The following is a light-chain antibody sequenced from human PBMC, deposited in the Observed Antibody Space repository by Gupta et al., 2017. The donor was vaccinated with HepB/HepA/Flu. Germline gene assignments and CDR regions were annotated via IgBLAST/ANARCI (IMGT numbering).Light chain of an antibody. V-gene: IGKV1-39*01. Sequence: DIQMTQSPSSLSASVGDRVTITCRASQSISSYLNWYQQKPGKAPKLLIYAASSWQSGVPSRFSGSGCGTDFTLTISSRQQEDFAAYYCHQTDSNPPITFGQGTQVEIK. CDR2: AAS. CDR1: QSISSY. J-gene: IGKJ5*01. CDR3: HQTDSNPPIT.